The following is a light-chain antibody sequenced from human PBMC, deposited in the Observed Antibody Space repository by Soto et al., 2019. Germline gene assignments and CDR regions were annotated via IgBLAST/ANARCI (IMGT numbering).Light chain of an antibody. Sequence: QSALTQPASVSGSPGQSITISCTGTSSDVGSYNLVSWYQQHPGKAPKLMIYEGSKRPSGASNRFSGSKSGNTASLTISGLQAEDEADYYCCSYAGSNTFVFGTGTKLTVL. CDR2: EGS. CDR3: CSYAGSNTFV. V-gene: IGLV2-23*01. CDR1: SSDVGSYNL. J-gene: IGLJ1*01.